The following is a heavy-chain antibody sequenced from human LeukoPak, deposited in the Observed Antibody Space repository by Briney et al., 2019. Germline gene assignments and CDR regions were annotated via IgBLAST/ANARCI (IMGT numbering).Heavy chain of an antibody. V-gene: IGHV3-23*01. D-gene: IGHD4/OR15-4a*01. CDR2: ISPSGGST. CDR1: GFXFSSYA. J-gene: IGHJ3*02. Sequence: PGGSLRLSCAASGFXFSSYAMSWVRQAPGKGLEWVSAISPSGGSTYYADPVRGRFTISRDNSKNTLSLQMNSLRAEDTALYYCAKAMVGVYDAFDIWGQGTMVTVSS. CDR3: AKAMVGVYDAFDI.